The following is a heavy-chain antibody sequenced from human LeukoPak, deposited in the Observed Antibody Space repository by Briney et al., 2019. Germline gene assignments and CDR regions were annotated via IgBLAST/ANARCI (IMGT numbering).Heavy chain of an antibody. CDR1: GGSFSGYY. V-gene: IGHV4-34*01. CDR3: ARGTNSRGYSYGYHYYYYYGMDV. CDR2: INHSGST. D-gene: IGHD5-18*01. J-gene: IGHJ6*02. Sequence: SETLSLTCAVYGGSFSGYYWSWIRQPPGKGLEWIGEINHSGSTNYNPSLKSRVTISVDTSKNQFSLKLSSVTAADTAVYYCARGTNSRGYSYGYHYYYYYGMDVWGQGTMVTVSS.